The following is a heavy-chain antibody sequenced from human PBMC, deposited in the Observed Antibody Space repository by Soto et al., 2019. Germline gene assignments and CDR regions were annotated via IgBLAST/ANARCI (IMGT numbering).Heavy chain of an antibody. Sequence: GASVKVSCKASGGTFSSYAISWVRQAPGQGLEWMGGIIPIFGTANYAQKFQGRVTITADESTSTAYMELSSLRSEDTAVYYCARDGPPRSSYGSPSSYFDYWGQGTLVTVSS. D-gene: IGHD5-18*01. CDR1: GGTFSSYA. J-gene: IGHJ4*02. V-gene: IGHV1-69*13. CDR3: ARDGPPRSSYGSPSSYFDY. CDR2: IIPIFGTA.